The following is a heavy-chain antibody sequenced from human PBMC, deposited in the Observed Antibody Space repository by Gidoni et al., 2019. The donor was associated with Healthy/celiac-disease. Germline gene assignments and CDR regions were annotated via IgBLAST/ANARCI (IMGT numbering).Heavy chain of an antibody. CDR1: GFTFSSYA. CDR3: AREELLWFGEIDY. V-gene: IGHV3-30-3*01. D-gene: IGHD3-10*01. Sequence: QVQLVESGGGVVQPGRSLRLACAASGFTFSSYAMHWVRQAPGKGLGWVAVISYDGSNKYYADSVKGRFTISRDNSKNTLYLQMNSLRAEDTAVYYCAREELLWFGEIDYWGQGTLVTVSS. CDR2: ISYDGSNK. J-gene: IGHJ4*02.